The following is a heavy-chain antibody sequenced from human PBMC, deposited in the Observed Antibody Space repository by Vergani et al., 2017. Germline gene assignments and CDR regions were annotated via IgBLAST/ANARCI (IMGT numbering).Heavy chain of an antibody. J-gene: IGHJ6*02. V-gene: IGHV4-59*01. Sequence: QVQLQESGPGLVKPSETLSLTCTVSGGPISSYYWSWIRQPPGKGLEWIGYIYYSGSTNYNPSLKSRVTISVDTSKNQFSLKLSSVTDADTAVYYCASIQKYYYYGMDVWGQGTTVTVSS. CDR1: GGPISSYY. D-gene: IGHD1-1*01. CDR3: ASIQKYYYYGMDV. CDR2: IYYSGST.